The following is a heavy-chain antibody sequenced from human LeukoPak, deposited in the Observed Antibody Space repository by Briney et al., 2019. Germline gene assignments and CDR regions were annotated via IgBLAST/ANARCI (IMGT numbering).Heavy chain of an antibody. CDR3: ARVGATTSDAGWFDP. Sequence: SETLSLTCTVSGGSISSYYWSWIRQPPGKGLEWIGYIYYSGSTNYNPSLKSRVTISVDTSKNQFSLKLSSVTAADTAVYYCARVGATTSDAGWFDPWGQGTLVTVSS. CDR2: IYYSGST. V-gene: IGHV4-59*01. CDR1: GGSISSYY. D-gene: IGHD1-26*01. J-gene: IGHJ5*02.